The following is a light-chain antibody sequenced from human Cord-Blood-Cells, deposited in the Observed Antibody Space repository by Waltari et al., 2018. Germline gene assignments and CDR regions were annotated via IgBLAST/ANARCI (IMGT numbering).Light chain of an antibody. CDR2: EVS. CDR1: SSDVGGYNY. J-gene: IGLJ2*01. V-gene: IGLV2-14*01. CDR3: SSYTSSSNVV. Sequence: QSALTQPASVSGSPGQSITISCTGTSSDVGGYNYVSWYQQHPGKAPKLMIYEVSNRPSGVSIRFSGSKSGNTASLTISGLQAEDEADDYCSSYTSSSNVVFGGGTKLTVL.